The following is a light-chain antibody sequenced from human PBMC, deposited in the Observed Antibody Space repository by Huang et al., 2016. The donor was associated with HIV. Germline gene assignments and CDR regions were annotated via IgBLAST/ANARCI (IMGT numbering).Light chain of an antibody. Sequence: EIVLTQSPATLSLSPGERATLSYRASQSVSNFLAWHQQKPGQAPRLLIFDASNRATGIPARFIGSGSGTDFTLTISSLEPEDFAVYYCQQRSNRPLTFGGGTKVEI. CDR2: DAS. V-gene: IGKV3-11*01. J-gene: IGKJ4*01. CDR1: QSVSNF. CDR3: QQRSNRPLT.